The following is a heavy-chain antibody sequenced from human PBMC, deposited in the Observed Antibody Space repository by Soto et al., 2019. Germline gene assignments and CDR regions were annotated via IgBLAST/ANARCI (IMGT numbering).Heavy chain of an antibody. V-gene: IGHV3-23*01. D-gene: IGHD2-21*02. Sequence: GGSLRLSCAASGFTFSSYAMSWARQAPGKGLKWVSAISGSGGSTYYADSVKGRFTISRDNSKNTLYLQMSSLRAEDTAVYYCARSVVVVTAITERIYYYYGMDVWGQGTTVTVSS. CDR1: GFTFSSYA. J-gene: IGHJ6*02. CDR3: ARSVVVVTAITERIYYYYGMDV. CDR2: ISGSGGST.